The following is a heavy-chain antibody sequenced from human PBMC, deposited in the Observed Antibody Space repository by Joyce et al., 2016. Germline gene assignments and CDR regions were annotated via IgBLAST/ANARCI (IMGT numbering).Heavy chain of an antibody. V-gene: IGHV3-53*01. CDR3: ARFRAAGIRFFDF. CDR2: IYSGGST. D-gene: IGHD6-13*01. CDR1: GFTVSDYY. Sequence: EVQLVESGGGLIQPGGSLRLSCAASGFTVSDYYMSWVRQDPGKGLEWLAVIYSGGSTYYRDSVKGRFTISRDNPKNTLYLQMNSLRVDDTAVYYCARFRAAGIRFFDFWGPGTQVTVSS. J-gene: IGHJ4*02.